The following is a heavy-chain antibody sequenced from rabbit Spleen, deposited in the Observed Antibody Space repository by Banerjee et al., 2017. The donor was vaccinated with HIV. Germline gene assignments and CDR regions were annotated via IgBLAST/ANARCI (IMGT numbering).Heavy chain of an antibody. V-gene: IGHV1S45*01. CDR3: VRYDSTAYYADL. J-gene: IGHJ3*01. CDR1: GIDFNIYG. D-gene: IGHD7-1*01. CDR2: IYPYYGAT. Sequence: QQQLEESGGGLVKPGGTLTLTCKASGIDFNIYGISWVRQAPGKGLEWIAYIYPYYGATAYANWAKGRFTISKSSSTTVTLQMTSLTDADTATYFCVRYDSTAYYADLWGQGTLVTVS.